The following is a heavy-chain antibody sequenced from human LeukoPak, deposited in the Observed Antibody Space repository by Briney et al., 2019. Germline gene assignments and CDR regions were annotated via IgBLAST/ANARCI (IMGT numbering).Heavy chain of an antibody. J-gene: IGHJ5*02. Sequence: SETLSLTCTVSGGSISSGSYYWSWIRQPAGKGLEWIGRIYTSGSTNYNPSLKSRVTISVDTSKNQFSLKLSSVTAADTAVYYCARPLGFQNGYNLWGQGTLVTVSS. CDR3: ARPLGFQNGYNL. D-gene: IGHD5-24*01. V-gene: IGHV4-61*02. CDR2: IYTSGST. CDR1: GGSISSGSYY.